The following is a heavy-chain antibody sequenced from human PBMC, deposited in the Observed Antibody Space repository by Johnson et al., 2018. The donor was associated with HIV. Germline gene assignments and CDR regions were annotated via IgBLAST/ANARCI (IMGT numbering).Heavy chain of an antibody. D-gene: IGHD3-22*01. CDR2: ISYDGSNK. V-gene: IGHV3-30-3*01. Sequence: QVHLVESGGGVVQPGRSLRLSCAASGFTFSSYAMHWVRQAPGKGLEWVAVISYDGSNKYYADSVKGRFTISRDNSKNTLYLQMNSLRAEDTAVYYCARVRWVSKWLSYDAFDIWGQGTMVTVSS. CDR1: GFTFSSYA. CDR3: ARVRWVSKWLSYDAFDI. J-gene: IGHJ3*02.